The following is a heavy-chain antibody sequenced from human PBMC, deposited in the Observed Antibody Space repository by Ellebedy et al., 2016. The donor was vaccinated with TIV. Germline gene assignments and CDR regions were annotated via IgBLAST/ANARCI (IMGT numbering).Heavy chain of an antibody. J-gene: IGHJ5*02. CDR3: AKGSSFWYGNWFDP. D-gene: IGHD6-19*01. CDR1: GFTVSNNY. Sequence: GESLKISCAASGFTVSNNYMSWVRQAPGKGLEWVSLIYSAGTTYYADSVKGRFTISRDNVKNTLYLQMNSLRVEDTAVYYCAKGSSFWYGNWFDPWGQGTLVTVSS. CDR2: IYSAGTT. V-gene: IGHV3-53*01.